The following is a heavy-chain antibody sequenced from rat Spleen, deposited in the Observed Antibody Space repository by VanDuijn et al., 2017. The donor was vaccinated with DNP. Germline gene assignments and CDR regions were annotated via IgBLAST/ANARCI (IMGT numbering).Heavy chain of an antibody. D-gene: IGHD1-3*01. V-gene: IGHV5-58*01. CDR3: GNWDNFGTYTMDA. Sequence: EVLLVETGGGLVQPGRSLKLSCVASGFTFSSYWMYWIRQTPGKGLEWLASINNDGGSTYYPESVKGRFTISRDNEENTVYLQMNSLRSEDTATYYCGNWDNFGTYTMDARGPGTSVTVSS. J-gene: IGHJ4*01. CDR1: GFTFSSYW. CDR2: INNDGGST.